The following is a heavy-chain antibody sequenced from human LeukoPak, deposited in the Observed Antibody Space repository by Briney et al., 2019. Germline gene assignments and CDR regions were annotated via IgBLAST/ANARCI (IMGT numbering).Heavy chain of an antibody. D-gene: IGHD3-22*01. CDR1: GFTFSSYG. Sequence: GRSLRLSCAASGFTFSSYGMHWVRQAPGKGLEWVSAISGSGGSTYYADSVKGRFTISRDNSKNTLYLQMNSLRAEDTAVYYCAKDQYYDSSGYYYHYFDYWGQGTLVTVSS. J-gene: IGHJ4*02. CDR3: AKDQYYDSSGYYYHYFDY. CDR2: ISGSGGST. V-gene: IGHV3-23*01.